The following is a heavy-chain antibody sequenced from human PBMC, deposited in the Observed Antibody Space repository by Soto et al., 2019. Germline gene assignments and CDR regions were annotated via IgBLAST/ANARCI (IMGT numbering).Heavy chain of an antibody. CDR1: GGSISNGGYY. Sequence: QLQLQESGPGLVKPSQTLSLTCAVSGGSISNGGYYWSWIRQHPGKGLGWIGSIYFSGCTYYNPAHRRRVTISVATPKTQLSLKLSSVTAADTAVYYCARDSHSQQPNHRWGGGYMDVWGKGTTVTVSS. J-gene: IGHJ6*03. CDR3: ARDSHSQQPNHRWGGGYMDV. CDR2: IYFSGCT. V-gene: IGHV4-31*11. D-gene: IGHD6-13*01.